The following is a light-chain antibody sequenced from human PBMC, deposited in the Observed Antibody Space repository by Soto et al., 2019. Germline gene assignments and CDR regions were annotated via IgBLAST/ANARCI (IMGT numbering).Light chain of an antibody. Sequence: QSALTQPRSVSGSPGQSLTISCTGTSSNVGSNNYVSWYQQHPGKAPKFIIFDVSKRPSGVPDRFSGSKSGNTASLTISGLQAEDEADYYCCSYAGSYSYVVFGGGTKVTVL. CDR3: CSYAGSYSYVV. CDR1: SSNVGSNNY. V-gene: IGLV2-11*01. J-gene: IGLJ2*01. CDR2: DVS.